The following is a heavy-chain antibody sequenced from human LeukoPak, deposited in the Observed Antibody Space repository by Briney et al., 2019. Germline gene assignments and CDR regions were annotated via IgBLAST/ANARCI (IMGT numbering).Heavy chain of an antibody. CDR3: ARSGGFGSDY. CDR1: YGSISSYY. V-gene: IGHV4-59*01. J-gene: IGHJ4*02. CDR2: IYSSGIT. Sequence: SETLSLTCIVSYGSISSYYWSWIRQPPGKGLEWIGQIYSSGITNYSPSLKSRVTISVDTSKNQFSLKLTSVTAADTAVYFCARSGGFGSDYWGQGTLVTVSS. D-gene: IGHD6-25*01.